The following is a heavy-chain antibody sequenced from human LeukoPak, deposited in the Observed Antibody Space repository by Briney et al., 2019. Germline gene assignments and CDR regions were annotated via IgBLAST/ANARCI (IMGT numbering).Heavy chain of an antibody. J-gene: IGHJ3*02. D-gene: IGHD3-9*01. V-gene: IGHV4-39*07. CDR1: GGSISSSSYY. Sequence: SGTLSLTCTVSGGSISSSSYYWGWIRQPPGKGLEWIGSIYYSGSTYYNPSLRSRVTISVDTSKNQFSLKLSSVTAADTAVYYCARDGFASPTFSAYYDILTGYSNAFDIWGQGTMVTVSS. CDR2: IYYSGST. CDR3: ARDGFASPTFSAYYDILTGYSNAFDI.